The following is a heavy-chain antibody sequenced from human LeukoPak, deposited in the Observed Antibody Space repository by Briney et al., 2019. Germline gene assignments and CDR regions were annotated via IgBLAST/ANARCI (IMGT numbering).Heavy chain of an antibody. V-gene: IGHV4-34*01. D-gene: IGHD6-6*01. J-gene: IGHJ6*02. CDR3: ASEYTAYYYGMDV. Sequence: SETLSLTCAVYGGSFSGYYWSWIRQPPGKGLEWIGEINHSGSTNYNPSLKSRVTISVDTSKNQFSLKLSSVTAADTAVYYCASEYTAYYYGMDVWGQGTTVTVSS. CDR2: INHSGST. CDR1: GGSFSGYY.